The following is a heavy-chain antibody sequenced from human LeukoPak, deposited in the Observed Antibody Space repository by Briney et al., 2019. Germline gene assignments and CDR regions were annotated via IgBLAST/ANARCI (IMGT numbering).Heavy chain of an antibody. Sequence: ASVKVSCKASGGTFSSYAISWVRQAPGQGLEWMGGIIPIFGTANYAQKFQGRVTITADESTSTAYMELSSLRSEDTAVYYCARWRSRESRESFDYWGQGTLVTVSS. V-gene: IGHV1-69*13. D-gene: IGHD5-24*01. J-gene: IGHJ4*02. CDR3: ARWRSRESRESFDY. CDR1: GGTFSSYA. CDR2: IIPIFGTA.